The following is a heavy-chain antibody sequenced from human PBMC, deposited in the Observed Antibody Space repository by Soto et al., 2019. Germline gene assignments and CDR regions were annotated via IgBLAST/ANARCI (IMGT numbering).Heavy chain of an antibody. CDR3: ARDFAYFDS. V-gene: IGHV4-61*01. Sequence: QVPLQESGPGLVKPSETLSLTCTVSGGSFKSGSYSWSWIRQPPGKGLEWIGYVYHTGRTSYNPSLKSRVSISMDTSKNQFSLNLDSVTAADTAVYFCARDFAYFDSWGQGTLVTVSS. J-gene: IGHJ4*02. CDR2: VYHTGRT. D-gene: IGHD3-3*01. CDR1: GGSFKSGSYS.